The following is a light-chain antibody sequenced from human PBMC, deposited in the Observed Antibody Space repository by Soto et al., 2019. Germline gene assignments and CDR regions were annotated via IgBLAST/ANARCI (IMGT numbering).Light chain of an antibody. CDR1: SGHSSYA. J-gene: IGLJ2*01. V-gene: IGLV4-69*01. Sequence: QPVLTQSPSASASLGASVKLTCTLSSGHSSYAIAWHQQQPEKGPRYLMKLNSDGSHRKGDGIPDRISGSSSGAERYLTISSLQSEDEADYYCQTWDTGIQVFGGGTKLTVL. CDR3: QTWDTGIQV. CDR2: LNSDGSH.